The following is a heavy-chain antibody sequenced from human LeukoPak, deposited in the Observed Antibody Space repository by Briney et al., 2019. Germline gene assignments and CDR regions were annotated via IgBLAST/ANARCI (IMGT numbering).Heavy chain of an antibody. J-gene: IGHJ4*02. V-gene: IGHV4-38-2*02. D-gene: IGHD2-21*02. CDR1: GYSISSGYY. Sequence: PSENLSLTCTVSGYSISSGYYWGWIRPPPGKGLEWIGSIYHSGSTYYNPSLKRRVTISVDTSKNQFSLKLSSVTAADTAVYYCARVGPYCGGDCFGKYYFDYWGQGTLVTVSS. CDR2: IYHSGST. CDR3: ARVGPYCGGDCFGKYYFDY.